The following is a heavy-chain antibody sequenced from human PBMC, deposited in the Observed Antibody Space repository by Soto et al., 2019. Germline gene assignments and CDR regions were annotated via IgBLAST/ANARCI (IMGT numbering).Heavy chain of an antibody. J-gene: IGHJ6*02. D-gene: IGHD2-2*01. CDR1: GYTFTSYA. CDR3: ARVPAATDMDV. Sequence: QVQLVQSGAEVKKPGASVKVSCKASGYTFTSYAMHRVRQAPGQRLEWMGWINAGNGNTKYSQKFQGRVTITRDTSASTAYMELSSLRSEDTAVYYCARVPAATDMDVWGQGTTVTVSS. V-gene: IGHV1-3*01. CDR2: INAGNGNT.